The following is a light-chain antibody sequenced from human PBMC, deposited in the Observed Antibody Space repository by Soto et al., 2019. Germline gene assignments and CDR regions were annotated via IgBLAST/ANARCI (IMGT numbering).Light chain of an antibody. V-gene: IGLV2-14*03. CDR3: NSYTSSSTRV. CDR2: DVT. J-gene: IGLJ1*01. Sequence: QSVLTQPASVSGSPGQSITISCTGTSSDVGGFNYVSWYQQHPGKAPKLMIYDVTNRPSGVSYRFSGSKSGNTASLTISGLQAEDEADYYCNSYTSSSTRVFGTGTKVTVL. CDR1: SSDVGGFNY.